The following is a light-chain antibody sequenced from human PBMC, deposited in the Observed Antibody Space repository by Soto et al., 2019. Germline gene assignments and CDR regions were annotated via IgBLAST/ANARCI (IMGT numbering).Light chain of an antibody. V-gene: IGKV3-11*01. CDR3: QQYNSYSWT. J-gene: IGKJ1*01. Sequence: EMVLTQSPATLSLSPGERATLSCRASQSVSSYLAWYQQKPGQAPRLLIYGASSRATGIPDRFSGSGSGTDFTLTISSLQPDDFAPYYCQQYNSYSWTFGQGTKV. CDR2: GAS. CDR1: QSVSSY.